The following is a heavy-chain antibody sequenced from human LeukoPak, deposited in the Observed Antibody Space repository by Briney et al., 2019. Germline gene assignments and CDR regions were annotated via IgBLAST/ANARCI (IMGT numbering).Heavy chain of an antibody. J-gene: IGHJ4*02. CDR2: FDPEDGET. Sequence: ASVKDSCKVSGYTLTELSLHWVRQAPGKGLEWMGGFDPEDGETIYAQKFQGRVTMTEDTSTDTAYMELSSLRSEDTAVYYCATAIEDIVVVPAAMPDYWGQGTLVTVSS. D-gene: IGHD2-2*01. CDR1: GYTLTELS. CDR3: ATAIEDIVVVPAAMPDY. V-gene: IGHV1-24*01.